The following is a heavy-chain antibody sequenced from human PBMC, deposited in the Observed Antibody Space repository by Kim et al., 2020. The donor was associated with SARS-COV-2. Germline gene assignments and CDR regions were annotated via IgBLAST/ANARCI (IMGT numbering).Heavy chain of an antibody. CDR3: VYYFDY. J-gene: IGHJ4*02. CDR2: YSGGST. V-gene: IGHV3-66*01. Sequence: YSGGSTYYADSVKGRFTISRDNSKNTLYLQMNSLRAEDTAVYYCVYYFDYWGQGTLVTVSS.